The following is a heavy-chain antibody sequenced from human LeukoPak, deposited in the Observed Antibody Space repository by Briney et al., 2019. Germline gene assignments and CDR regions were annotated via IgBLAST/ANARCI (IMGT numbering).Heavy chain of an antibody. D-gene: IGHD1-26*01. V-gene: IGHV3-11*06. CDR2: ISSSSSYT. CDR3: ASFSERYAVDY. CDR1: GFTFSDYY. J-gene: IGHJ4*02. Sequence: GGSLTLSCAASGFTFSDYYMSWIRQAPGKGLEWVSYISSSSSYTNYADSVKGRFTISRDNARNSLYLQMNSLRAEDTAVYYCASFSERYAVDYWGQGTVVTVSS.